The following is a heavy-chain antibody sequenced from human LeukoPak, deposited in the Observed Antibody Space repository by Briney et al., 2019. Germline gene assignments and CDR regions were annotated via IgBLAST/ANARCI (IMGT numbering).Heavy chain of an antibody. J-gene: IGHJ4*02. CDR1: GYTFTSYD. D-gene: IGHD3-22*01. CDR3: ARGRYYYDSSGYYYWVY. Sequence: ASVKVSCKASGYTFTSYDINWVRQATAQGLEWMGWMNPNSGNTGYAQKFQGRVTITRNTSISTAYMELSSLRSEDTAVYYCARGRYYYDSSGYYYWVYWGQGTLVTVSS. CDR2: MNPNSGNT. V-gene: IGHV1-8*03.